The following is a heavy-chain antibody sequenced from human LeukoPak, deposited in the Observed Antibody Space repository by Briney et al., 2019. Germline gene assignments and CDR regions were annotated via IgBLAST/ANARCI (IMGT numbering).Heavy chain of an antibody. J-gene: IGHJ5*02. CDR1: GGSISSYY. Sequence: SETLSLTCTVSGGSISSYYWSWIRQPPGKGLEWIGYIYYSGSTNYNPSLKSRGTISVDTSKNQFSLKLSSVTAADTAVYYCARDTIVGATRWFDPWGQGTLVTVSS. D-gene: IGHD1-26*01. V-gene: IGHV4-59*01. CDR2: IYYSGST. CDR3: ARDTIVGATRWFDP.